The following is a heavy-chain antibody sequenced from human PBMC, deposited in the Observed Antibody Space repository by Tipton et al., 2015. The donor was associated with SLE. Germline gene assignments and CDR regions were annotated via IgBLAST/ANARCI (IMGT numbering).Heavy chain of an antibody. D-gene: IGHD2-15*01. J-gene: IGHJ4*02. V-gene: IGHV4-34*01. CDR3: ARRSDIVVVVAASHFDY. CDR2: INHSGST. Sequence: LRLSCAVYGGSFSGYYWSWIRQPPGKGLEWIGEINHSGSTNYNPSLKSRVTISVDTSKNQFSLKLSSVTAADTAVYYCARRSDIVVVVAASHFDYWGQGTLVTVSS. CDR1: GGSFSGYY.